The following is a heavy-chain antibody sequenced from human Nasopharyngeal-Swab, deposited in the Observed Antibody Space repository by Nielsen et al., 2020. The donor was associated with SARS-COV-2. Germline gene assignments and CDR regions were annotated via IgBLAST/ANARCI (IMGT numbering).Heavy chain of an antibody. Sequence: GESLKISCAASGFTFSDYYMSWIRQAPGKGLEWVSHISSTSSHTNYADSVKGRFTISRDNAKNSLYLQMDSVKAEDTAVYYCPSRRGGSGYDRWGQGTLVTVSS. CDR3: PSRRGGSGYDR. V-gene: IGHV3-11*03. J-gene: IGHJ4*02. CDR1: GFTFSDYY. D-gene: IGHD5-12*01. CDR2: ISSTSSHT.